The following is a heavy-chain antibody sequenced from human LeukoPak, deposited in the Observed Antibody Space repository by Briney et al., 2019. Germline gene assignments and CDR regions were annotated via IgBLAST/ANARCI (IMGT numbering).Heavy chain of an antibody. CDR1: GGSISSYY. J-gene: IGHJ3*02. CDR2: IYSSGST. D-gene: IGHD1-26*01. CDR3: ARDTTKNAFDI. V-gene: IGHV4-4*07. Sequence: SETLSLTCSVSGGSISSYYWSWIRQPAGKGLEWIGRIYSSGSTNHNPSLKSRVTMSVDTSKNQFSLRLSSVSAADTAVYYCARDTTKNAFDIWGQGTMVTVSS.